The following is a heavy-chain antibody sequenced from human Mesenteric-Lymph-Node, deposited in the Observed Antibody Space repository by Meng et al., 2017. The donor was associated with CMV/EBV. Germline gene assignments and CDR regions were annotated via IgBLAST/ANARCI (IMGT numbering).Heavy chain of an antibody. J-gene: IGHJ5*01. V-gene: IGHV4-34*01. CDR3: ASGPPARPGEAWFDS. CDR2: INHSGST. CDR1: GGSFSGYY. D-gene: IGHD6-6*01. Sequence: GSLRLSCAVYGGSFSGYYWSWIRQPPGKGLEWIGEINHSGSTNYNPSLKSRVTISVDTSKNQFSLKLSSVTAADTAVYYCASGPPARPGEAWFDSWGRGTLVTVSS.